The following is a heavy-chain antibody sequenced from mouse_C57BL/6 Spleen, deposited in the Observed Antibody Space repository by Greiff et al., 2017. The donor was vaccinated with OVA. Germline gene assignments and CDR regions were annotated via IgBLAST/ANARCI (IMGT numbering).Heavy chain of an antibody. D-gene: IGHD2-5*01. V-gene: IGHV1-80*01. CDR3: ARRAYYSNYYGDD. J-gene: IGHJ2*01. CDR1: GYAFSSYW. CDR2: ISPGDGDT. Sequence: QVQLQQSGAELVKPGASVTISCKASGYAFSSYWMNWVKQRPGTGLEWIGQISPGDGDTKYNGKFKGKATLTAAKSSSTAYMQLSRLTAEDSAVDFGARRAYYSNYYGDDWGQGTTLTVSS.